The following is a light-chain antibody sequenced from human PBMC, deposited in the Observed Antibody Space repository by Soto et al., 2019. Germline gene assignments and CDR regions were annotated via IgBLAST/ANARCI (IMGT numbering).Light chain of an antibody. Sequence: DIQMTQSPSSLSASVGDRVTITCRASQSISSYLNWYQQKPGKAPKLLIYKASTLKSGVPSRFSGSGSGTEFTLTISSLQSEDFAVYYCQQYNNWPETFGQGTKVDIK. V-gene: IGKV1-5*03. CDR2: KAS. J-gene: IGKJ1*01. CDR1: QSISSY. CDR3: QQYNNWPET.